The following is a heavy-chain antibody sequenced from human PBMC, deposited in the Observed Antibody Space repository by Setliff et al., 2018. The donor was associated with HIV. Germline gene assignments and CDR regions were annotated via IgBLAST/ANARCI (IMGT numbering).Heavy chain of an antibody. CDR3: ARGSVGTAMVDYYYYNGMDV. Sequence: GGSLRLSCVDSGIMFRSYWMGWVRQAPGKGLEWVASIKQDGSEIYYVDSVKGRFTISRDNAKNSLYLQLNSLRAEDTAVYYCARGSVGTAMVDYYYYNGMDVWGQGTTVTVSS. J-gene: IGHJ6*02. CDR1: GIMFRSYW. CDR2: IKQDGSEI. V-gene: IGHV3-7*01. D-gene: IGHD5-18*01.